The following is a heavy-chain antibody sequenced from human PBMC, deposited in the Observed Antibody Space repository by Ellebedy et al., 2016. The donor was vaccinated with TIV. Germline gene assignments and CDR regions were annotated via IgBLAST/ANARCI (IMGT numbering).Heavy chain of an antibody. CDR1: GFTFSNAW. D-gene: IGHD2-2*01. V-gene: IGHV4-4*07. CDR2: IYTSGST. Sequence: ESLKISCAASGFTFSNAWMSWLRQPAGKGLEWIGRIYTSGSTNYNPSLKSRVTMLVDTSKNQVYLKLRSVTAADTAVYYCVRDYRLLSGHYYYYMDVWGKGTTVTVSS. J-gene: IGHJ6*03. CDR3: VRDYRLLSGHYYYYMDV.